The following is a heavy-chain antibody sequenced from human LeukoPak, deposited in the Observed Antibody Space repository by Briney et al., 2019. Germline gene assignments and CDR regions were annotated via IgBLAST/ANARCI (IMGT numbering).Heavy chain of an antibody. V-gene: IGHV4-4*02. CDR2: ISLSGGT. Sequence: PSGTLSLTCGVSGGSISSTNWWSWVRQPPGQGLEWIGEISLSGGTNYNPSLKSRVTMSLDRSKNHLSLTLNSVTSADTALYYCSRESGAFSPFGYWGQGTLVTVSS. CDR3: SRESGAFSPFGY. D-gene: IGHD1-26*01. CDR1: GGSISSTNW. J-gene: IGHJ4*02.